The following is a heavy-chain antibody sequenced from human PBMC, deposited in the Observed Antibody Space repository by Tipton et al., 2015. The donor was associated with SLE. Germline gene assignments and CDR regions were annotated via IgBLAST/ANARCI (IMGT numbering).Heavy chain of an antibody. CDR2: IFYSGST. CDR1: GGSISFHY. D-gene: IGHD1-7*01. V-gene: IGHV4-59*08. CDR3: ARHLGLELTRGAFDI. Sequence: TLSLTCTVSGGSISFHYWSWIRQPPGKGLEWIGYIFYSGSTNYNPSLKSRVTISVDTSKNQFSLKLSSVTAADTAAYYCARHLGLELTRGAFDIWGQGTMVTGSS. J-gene: IGHJ3*02.